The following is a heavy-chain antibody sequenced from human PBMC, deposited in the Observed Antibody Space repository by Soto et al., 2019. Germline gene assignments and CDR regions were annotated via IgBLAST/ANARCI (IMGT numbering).Heavy chain of an antibody. Sequence: TSEALSVTGAVSGCSLGSYYWYWIRQPPGKGLEWIGYVFYTGRANYNASLKSRVSISLDTSNYQFSLKLSSVTAADTAVYYCARDGDGRMTTNPYYYNGMDVWGPGTTVTFSS. D-gene: IGHD4-4*01. CDR1: GCSLGSYY. V-gene: IGHV4-59*01. CDR3: ARDGDGRMTTNPYYYNGMDV. CDR2: VFYTGRA. J-gene: IGHJ6*02.